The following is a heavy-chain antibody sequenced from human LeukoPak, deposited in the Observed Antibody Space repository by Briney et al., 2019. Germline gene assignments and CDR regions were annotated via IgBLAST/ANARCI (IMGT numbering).Heavy chain of an antibody. D-gene: IGHD5-18*01. CDR1: GVSISAFY. CDR2: ISDSGST. Sequence: SETLSLTCTVSGVSISAFYWSWIRQPPGEGLEWIGYISDSGSTNYNPSLKSRVTISVDTSKNQFSLKLSSVTAADTAVYYCARQRLVDTAMALPDYWGQGTLVTVSS. CDR3: ARQRLVDTAMALPDY. V-gene: IGHV4-59*08. J-gene: IGHJ4*02.